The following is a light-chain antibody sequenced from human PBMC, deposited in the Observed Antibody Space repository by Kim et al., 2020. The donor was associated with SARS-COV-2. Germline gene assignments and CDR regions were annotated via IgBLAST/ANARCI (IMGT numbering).Light chain of an antibody. CDR1: SSDVGGYNY. CDR3: SSYTSSSTW. CDR2: DVS. V-gene: IGLV2-14*01. J-gene: IGLJ3*02. Sequence: QSALTQPASVSGSPGQSITISCTGTSSDVGGYNYVSWYQQHPGKAPKLMIYDVSKRPSGVSNRFSGSKSGNTASLTISGLQAEDEADYYCSSYTSSSTWFGGGTQLTVL.